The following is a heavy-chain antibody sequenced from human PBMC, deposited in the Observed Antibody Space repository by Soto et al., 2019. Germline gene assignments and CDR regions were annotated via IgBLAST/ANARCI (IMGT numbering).Heavy chain of an antibody. CDR2: ISSSSSYI. J-gene: IGHJ3*02. CDR1: GFTFSTYS. Sequence: EVQLVESGGGLVKPGGSLRLSCAASGFTFSTYSMNWVRQAPGKGLEWVSSISSSSSYIYYADSVKGRFTTSRDNVKNSLYLQMNSLRAENKDVYYWRKNRGGVLKDFDIWGKGTMVTVSS. CDR3: RKNRGGVLKDFDI. V-gene: IGHV3-21*03. D-gene: IGHD6-13*01.